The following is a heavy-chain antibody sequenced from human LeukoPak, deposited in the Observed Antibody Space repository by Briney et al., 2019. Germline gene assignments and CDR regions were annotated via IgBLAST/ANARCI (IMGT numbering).Heavy chain of an antibody. Sequence: PGGSLRLSCAASGFTFSSYGMHWVRQAPGKGLEWVAVIWYDGSNKYYADSVKGRFTISRDNSKNTLYLQMNSLRAEDTAVYYCAREETEVDYDRSGYYYDYWGQGTLVTVSS. J-gene: IGHJ4*02. CDR1: GFTFSSYG. D-gene: IGHD3-22*01. CDR3: AREETEVDYDRSGYYYDY. V-gene: IGHV3-33*08. CDR2: IWYDGSNK.